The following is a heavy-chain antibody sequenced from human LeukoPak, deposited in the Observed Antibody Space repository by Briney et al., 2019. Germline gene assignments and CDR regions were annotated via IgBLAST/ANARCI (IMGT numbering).Heavy chain of an antibody. V-gene: IGHV4-61*02. D-gene: IGHD5-12*01. Sequence: SETLSHTCTVSGGSISSGSYYWSWIRQPAGKGLEWIGRIYTSGSTDYNPSLKSRVTISVDTSKNQFSLKLSSVTAADTAVYYCARDGLAQNPYYYYYGMDVWGQGTTVTVSS. CDR1: GGSISSGSYY. CDR2: IYTSGST. J-gene: IGHJ6*02. CDR3: ARDGLAQNPYYYYYGMDV.